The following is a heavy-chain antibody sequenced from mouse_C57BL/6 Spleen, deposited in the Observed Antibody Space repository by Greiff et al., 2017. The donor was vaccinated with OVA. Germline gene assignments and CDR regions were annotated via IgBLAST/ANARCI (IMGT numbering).Heavy chain of an antibody. CDR2: IYPGDGDT. J-gene: IGHJ4*01. D-gene: IGHD2-2*01. V-gene: IGHV1-82*01. CDR1: GYAFSSSW. CDR3: AISTMVTTNYYAMDY. Sequence: VQLQQSGPELVKPGASVKISCKASGYAFSSSWMNWVKQRPGKGLEWIGRIYPGDGDTNYNGKFKGKATLTADKSSSTAYMQLSSLTSEDSAVYFCAISTMVTTNYYAMDYWGQGTSVTVSS.